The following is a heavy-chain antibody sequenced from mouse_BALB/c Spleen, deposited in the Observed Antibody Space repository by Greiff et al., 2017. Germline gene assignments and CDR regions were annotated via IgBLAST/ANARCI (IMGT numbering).Heavy chain of an antibody. V-gene: IGHV2-6-5*01. CDR1: GFSLTDYG. D-gene: IGHD1-1*01. CDR3: AKHEDYGSSYDYYAMDY. Sequence: VKVVESGPGLVAPSQSLSITCTVSGFSLTDYGVSWIRQPPGKGLEWLGVIWGGGSTYYNSALKSRLSISKDNSKSQVFLKMNSLQTDDTAMYYCAKHEDYGSSYDYYAMDYWGQGTSVTVSS. CDR2: IWGGGST. J-gene: IGHJ4*01.